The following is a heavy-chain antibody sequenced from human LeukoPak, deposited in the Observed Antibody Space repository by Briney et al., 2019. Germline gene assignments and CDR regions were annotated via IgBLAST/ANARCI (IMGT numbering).Heavy chain of an antibody. V-gene: IGHV3-48*03. D-gene: IGHD2-15*01. J-gene: IGHJ4*02. Sequence: GGSLRLSCAASGSTFSSYEMNRVRQAPGKGLEWVPYISSSGSTIYYADSVKGRFTISRDNAKNSLYLQMNSLRAEDTAVYYCARGRGYCSGGSCYRPFDYWGQGTLVTVSS. CDR1: GSTFSSYE. CDR2: ISSSGSTI. CDR3: ARGRGYCSGGSCYRPFDY.